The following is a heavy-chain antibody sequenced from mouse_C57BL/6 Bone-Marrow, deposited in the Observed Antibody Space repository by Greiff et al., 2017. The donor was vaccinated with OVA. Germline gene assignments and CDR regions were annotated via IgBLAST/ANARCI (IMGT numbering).Heavy chain of an antibody. Sequence: QVQLQQPGAELVKPGASVKLSCKASGYTFTSYWMHWVKQRPGQGLEWIGMIHPNSGSTNYNEKFKSKATLTVDKSSSPAYMQLSSLTSEDSAVYYGARRVLRILMDYGGQGTSVTVSS. CDR3: ARRVLRILMDY. V-gene: IGHV1-64*01. J-gene: IGHJ4*01. CDR1: GYTFTSYW. CDR2: IHPNSGST. D-gene: IGHD1-1*01.